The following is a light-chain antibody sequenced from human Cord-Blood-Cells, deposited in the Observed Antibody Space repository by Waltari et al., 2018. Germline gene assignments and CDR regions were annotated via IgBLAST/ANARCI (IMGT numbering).Light chain of an antibody. CDR3: QQLNSYPIT. Sequence: IQLTQSPSSLSASVGDRVTITCRASQGISSYLAWYQQTPGKAPKLLIYAASTLQSGVPSRFSGSGSGTDFTLTISSLQPEDFATYYCQQLNSYPITFGQGTRLEIK. CDR2: AAS. CDR1: QGISSY. V-gene: IGKV1-9*01. J-gene: IGKJ5*01.